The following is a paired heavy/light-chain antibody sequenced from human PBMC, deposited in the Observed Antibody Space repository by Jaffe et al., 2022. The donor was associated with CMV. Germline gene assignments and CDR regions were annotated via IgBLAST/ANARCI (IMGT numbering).Light chain of an antibody. CDR2: GAS. V-gene: IGKV3-15*01. CDR1: QSVRRN. Sequence: EIVMTQSPATLSVSPGESAALSCRASQSVRRNLAWYQQRPGQAPRLLIYGASTRATGIPARFSGSGSGTEFTLTISSLLSEDFAVYYCQQYNDWPPRYTFGQGTKLEIK. CDR3: QQYNDWPPRYT. J-gene: IGKJ2*01.
Heavy chain of an antibody. CDR3: ARHAKSGSMAYKDYYYYMDV. D-gene: IGHD2-21*01. J-gene: IGHJ6*03. Sequence: QLQLQESGPGLVKPSETLSLTCTVSGGSITSRSYYWGWIRQPPGKGLEWIATIYYSGSAYYNPSLRSRVTISVDNSNDQFSLNLNSVTAADSAVYYCARHAKSGSMAYKDYYYYMDVWGKGTTVTVSS. CDR2: IYYSGSA. CDR1: GGSITSRSYY. V-gene: IGHV4-39*01.